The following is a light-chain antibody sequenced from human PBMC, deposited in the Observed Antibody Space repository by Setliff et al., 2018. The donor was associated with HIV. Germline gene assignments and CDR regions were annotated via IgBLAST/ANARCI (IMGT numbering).Light chain of an antibody. Sequence: QSVLTQPASVSGSPGRSITISCTGTSSDVGGYNYVSWYQQPPGTAPKLMIYEVNNRPSGVPDRFSGSKSGNTASLTISGLQAEDEADYYCSSYTSISTYVFGTGTKVTVL. CDR3: SSYTSISTYV. J-gene: IGLJ1*01. V-gene: IGLV2-18*02. CDR1: SSDVGGYNY. CDR2: EVN.